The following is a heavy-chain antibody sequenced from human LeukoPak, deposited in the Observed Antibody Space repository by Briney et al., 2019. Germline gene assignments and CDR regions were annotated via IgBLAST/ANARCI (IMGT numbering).Heavy chain of an antibody. V-gene: IGHV3-30-3*01. D-gene: IGHD2-15*01. Sequence: QTGGSLRLSCAASGFTFNSYAMHWVRQAPGKGLEWVAFISYDGGNKYYADSVKGRFTISRDNSKNTLYLQMNSLRAEDTALYYCARDFSTYYCINYWGQGTLVTVSS. CDR2: ISYDGGNK. CDR3: ARDFSTYYCINY. CDR1: GFTFNSYA. J-gene: IGHJ4*02.